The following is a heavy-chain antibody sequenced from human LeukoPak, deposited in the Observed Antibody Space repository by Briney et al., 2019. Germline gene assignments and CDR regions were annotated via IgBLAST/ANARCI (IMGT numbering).Heavy chain of an antibody. CDR2: INHTGST. V-gene: IGHV4-34*01. J-gene: IGHJ5*02. CDR3: ARGPLWVKERLFDP. CDR1: GGSFSGYY. D-gene: IGHD2-21*01. Sequence: SETLSLTCAVYGGSFSGYYWSWIRQPPGKGLEWIGEINHTGSTNYNPSLKSRVTISVDTSKNQLSLKLRSVTAADMAVYYCARGPLWVKERLFDPWGQGTLVTVSS.